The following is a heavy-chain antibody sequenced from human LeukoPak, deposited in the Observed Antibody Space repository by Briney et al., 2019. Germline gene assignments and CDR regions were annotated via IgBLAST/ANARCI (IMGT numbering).Heavy chain of an antibody. J-gene: IGHJ4*02. CDR3: ARDRGPEYYGSGSSTDY. D-gene: IGHD3-10*01. Sequence: GGSLRLSCAASGFTFSSYSMNWVRQAPGKGLEWVSSISSSNNYIYYADSVKGRFTISRDNAKNSLYLQMNSLRAEDTAVYYCARDRGPEYYGSGSSTDYWGQGTLVTVSS. CDR2: ISSSNNYI. V-gene: IGHV3-21*01. CDR1: GFTFSSYS.